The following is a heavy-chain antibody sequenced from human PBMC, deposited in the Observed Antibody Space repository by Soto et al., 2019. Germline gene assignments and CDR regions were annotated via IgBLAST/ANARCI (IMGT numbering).Heavy chain of an antibody. J-gene: IGHJ6*02. Sequence: QIQLVQSGAEVKKPGASVKVSCKASGYTFTTYGISWVRQAPGQGLEWMGWISAYNGNTNYAQKLQDRVTMTTDTSTRTGYMELRSLRSDDTAVYYCARVATSHYYYYGTDVWRQGTTITVSS. CDR3: ARVATSHYYYYGTDV. CDR1: GYTFTTYG. V-gene: IGHV1-18*01. CDR2: ISAYNGNT.